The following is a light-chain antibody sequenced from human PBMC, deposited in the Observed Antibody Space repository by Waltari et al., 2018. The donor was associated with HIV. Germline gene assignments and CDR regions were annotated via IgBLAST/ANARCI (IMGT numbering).Light chain of an antibody. V-gene: IGLV2-14*03. Sequence: QSALTQPASVSGSPGQSVTISCTATTSDFGRYNSVSCYQQHPGNLPKVIIYEVTSRPSGVPHRLSGSKSGNTASLTISGLQAEDEAIYYCSTHTTTDTLIFGGGTKLTVL. CDR1: TSDFGRYNS. J-gene: IGLJ2*01. CDR2: EVT. CDR3: STHTTTDTLI.